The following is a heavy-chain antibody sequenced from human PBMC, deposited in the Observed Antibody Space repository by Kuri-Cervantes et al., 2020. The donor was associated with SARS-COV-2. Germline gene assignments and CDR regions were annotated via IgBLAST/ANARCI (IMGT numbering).Heavy chain of an antibody. CDR3: ARSPLGRYNWNDDSLDY. J-gene: IGHJ4*02. D-gene: IGHD1-1*01. Sequence: SETLSLTCTVSGGSISSSSYYWGWIRQPPGKGLEWIGSIYYSGSTNYNPSLKSRVTISVDTSKNQFSLKLSSVTAADTAVYYCARSPLGRYNWNDDSLDYWGQGTLVTVSS. CDR2: IYYSGST. V-gene: IGHV4-39*07. CDR1: GGSISSSSYY.